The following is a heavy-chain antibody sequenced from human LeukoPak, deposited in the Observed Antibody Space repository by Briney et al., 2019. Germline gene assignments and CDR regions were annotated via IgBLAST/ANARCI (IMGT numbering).Heavy chain of an antibody. CDR3: ARDSRHYYDTSGYHHYFDY. D-gene: IGHD3-22*01. Sequence: GASVKVSYKASGGTFSSYAISWVRQAPGQGLEWMGGIIPIFGTTNYAQKFQGRVTITADESTSTAYMELSSLRSDDTAVYYCARDSRHYYDTSGYHHYFDYWGQGTLVTVSS. CDR2: IIPIFGTT. V-gene: IGHV1-69*01. CDR1: GGTFSSYA. J-gene: IGHJ4*02.